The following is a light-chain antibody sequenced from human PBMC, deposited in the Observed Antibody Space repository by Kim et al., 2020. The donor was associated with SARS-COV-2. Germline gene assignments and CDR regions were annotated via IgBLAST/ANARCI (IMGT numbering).Light chain of an antibody. Sequence: SSELTQDPAVSVALGQTVRITCQGDSLRSYYASWYQQKPGQAPVLVIYGKNNRPSGIPDRFSGSSSGNTASLTITGAQAEDEADYYCSSRDSSGNYVVFGGGTQLTVL. J-gene: IGLJ2*01. V-gene: IGLV3-19*01. CDR1: SLRSYY. CDR3: SSRDSSGNYVV. CDR2: GKN.